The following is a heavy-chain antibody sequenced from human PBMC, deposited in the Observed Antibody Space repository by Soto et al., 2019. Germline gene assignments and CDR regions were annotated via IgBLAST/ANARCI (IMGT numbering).Heavy chain of an antibody. D-gene: IGHD2-21*02. V-gene: IGHV3-23*01. CDR3: AKKRRSGGDNWYFDS. CDR2: ISAFSDSI. J-gene: IGHJ4*01. Sequence: EVQLLESGGGLVQPGGSLRLSCAASGFIFSSYSMYWVRQAPGKGPEGVAGISAFSDSILYADSVEGRFTISRDNSKNTLHLQLNSLRADDTAVYFCAKKRRSGGDNWYFDSWGHATLVTVSS. CDR1: GFIFSSYS.